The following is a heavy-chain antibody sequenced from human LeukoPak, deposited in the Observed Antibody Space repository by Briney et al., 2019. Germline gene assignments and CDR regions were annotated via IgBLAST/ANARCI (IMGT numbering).Heavy chain of an antibody. CDR1: GYTFTNHG. Sequence: ASVKVSCKASGYTFTNHGITWVRQAPGQGLEWMGWISAYNGNADYAQSFQGRVTMTTDTSTSTAYMELRSLRSDDTAVYYCARTGATSSSWPDFWGQGTLVTVSS. V-gene: IGHV1-18*01. CDR3: ARTGATSSSWPDF. CDR2: ISAYNGNA. D-gene: IGHD6-13*01. J-gene: IGHJ4*02.